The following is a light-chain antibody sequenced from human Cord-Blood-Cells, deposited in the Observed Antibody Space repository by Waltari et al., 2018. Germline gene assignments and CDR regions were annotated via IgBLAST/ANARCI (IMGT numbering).Light chain of an antibody. Sequence: QSVLTQPPSVSGAPGQRVTISCPGRSSNIGARYDVPWYQQLPGTAPKLLIYGNSNRPSGVPDRFSGSKSGTSASLAITGLQAEDEADYYCQSYDSSLSGWVFGGGTKLTVL. CDR2: GNS. J-gene: IGLJ3*02. CDR3: QSYDSSLSGWV. V-gene: IGLV1-40*01. CDR1: SSNIGARYD.